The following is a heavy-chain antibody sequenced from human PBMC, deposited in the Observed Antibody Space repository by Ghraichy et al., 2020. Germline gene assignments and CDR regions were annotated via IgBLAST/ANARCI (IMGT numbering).Heavy chain of an antibody. V-gene: IGHV4-39*01. CDR3: ARHLSRHCTSTTCKLYVFEI. Sequence: TLSLTCSVSSGSITSNNFYWGWIRQPPGKRLEWIGSIYFSGSTYYTPALKSRVTISVDTSKNQFSLKLRTVTAADTAVFYCARHLSRHCTSTTCKLYVFEIWGQGTMVTVSS. D-gene: IGHD2-2*01. CDR2: IYFSGST. J-gene: IGHJ3*02. CDR1: SGSITSNNFY.